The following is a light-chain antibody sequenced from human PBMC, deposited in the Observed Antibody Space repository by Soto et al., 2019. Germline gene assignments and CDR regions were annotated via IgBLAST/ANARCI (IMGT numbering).Light chain of an antibody. Sequence: DIQMTQSPSTLSGSVGDRVTITCRASQTTSSWLDWYQQKPGKAPKLLIYKVSTLKSGVPSRFSGSGSGTEFTLTISSVQPDDFATYYCQHYNRYSEAFGQGTKVDIK. CDR2: KVS. J-gene: IGKJ1*01. V-gene: IGKV1-5*03. CDR3: QHYNRYSEA. CDR1: QTTSSW.